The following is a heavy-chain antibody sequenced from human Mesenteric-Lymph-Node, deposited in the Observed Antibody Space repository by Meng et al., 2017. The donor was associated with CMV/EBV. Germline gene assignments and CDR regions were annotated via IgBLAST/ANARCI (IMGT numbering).Heavy chain of an antibody. J-gene: IGHJ4*02. Sequence: ASVKVSCKASGYTFTGYYMHWVRQAPGQGLEWVGWIHPNSGTTNYAQNFQGRVTMTRDTSITTAYMDLSSLRIDDTAVYYCARGDTVVTPDYWGRGTLVTVSS. CDR3: ARGDTVVTPDY. CDR1: GYTFTGYY. D-gene: IGHD4-23*01. CDR2: IHPNSGTT. V-gene: IGHV1-2*02.